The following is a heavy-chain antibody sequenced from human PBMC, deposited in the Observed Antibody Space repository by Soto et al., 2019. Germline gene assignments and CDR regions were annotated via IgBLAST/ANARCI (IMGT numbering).Heavy chain of an antibody. V-gene: IGHV4-30-4*02. Sequence: PSETLSLTCTVSGGSISSGDYYWSWIRQPPGKGLEWIGYIYYSGSTYYNPSLKSRVTISVDTSKNQFSLKLSSVTAADTAVYYCARGELRYFDWLQNWFDPWGQGTLVTVSS. CDR1: GGSISSGDYY. D-gene: IGHD3-9*01. CDR2: IYYSGST. CDR3: ARGELRYFDWLQNWFDP. J-gene: IGHJ5*02.